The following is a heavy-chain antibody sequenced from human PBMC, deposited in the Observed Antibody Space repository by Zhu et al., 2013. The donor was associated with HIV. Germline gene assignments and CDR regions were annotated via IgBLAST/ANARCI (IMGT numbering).Heavy chain of an antibody. Sequence: QVQLVQSATEVQKPGASVKVSCKASGYTFTSYDINWVRQATGQGLEWMGWMNPTRGNTGYAQKFQGRVTMTRNTSLSTAYMELSSLRSEDTAVYYCVRAVPGYCSGGNCYYYFYGMDVWGHGTTVIVS. CDR1: GYTFTSYD. J-gene: IGHJ6*01. CDR3: VRAVPGYCSGGNCYYYFYGMDV. V-gene: IGHV1-8*01. D-gene: IGHD2-15*01. CDR2: MNPTRGNT.